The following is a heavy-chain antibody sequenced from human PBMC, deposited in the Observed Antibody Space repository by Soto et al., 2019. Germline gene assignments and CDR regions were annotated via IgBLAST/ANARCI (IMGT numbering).Heavy chain of an antibody. Sequence: SETLSLTCTVSGGSISSGGNYWSWIRQHPGKGLEWIGYIYYSGSTYYNPSLKSRVTVSVDTSKNQFSLKLSSVTAADTAVYYCARVYYDFWSGYRREPYNWFDPWGQGTLVTVSS. CDR3: ARVYYDFWSGYRREPYNWFDP. J-gene: IGHJ5*02. D-gene: IGHD3-3*01. CDR1: GGSISSGGNY. CDR2: IYYSGST. V-gene: IGHV4-31*03.